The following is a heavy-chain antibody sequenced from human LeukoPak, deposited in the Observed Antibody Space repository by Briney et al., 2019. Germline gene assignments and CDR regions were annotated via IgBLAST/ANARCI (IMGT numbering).Heavy chain of an antibody. J-gene: IGHJ4*02. CDR1: GGSISSYY. V-gene: IGHV4-59*01. CDR2: IYYSGST. CDR3: ARERSMVEVYYFDY. Sequence: SETLSLTCTVSGGSISSYYWSWIRQPPGKGLEWIGYIYYSGSTNYNPPLKSRVTISVDTSKNQFSLKLSSVTAADTAVYYCARERSMVEVYYFDYWGKGALVTASS. D-gene: IGHD3-10*01.